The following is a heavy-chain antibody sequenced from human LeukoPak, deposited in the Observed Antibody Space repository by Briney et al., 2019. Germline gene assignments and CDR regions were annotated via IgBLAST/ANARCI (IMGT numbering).Heavy chain of an antibody. V-gene: IGHV3-20*04. CDR2: INWKGGST. Sequence: PGGSLRLSCAASGFTFDDYGMSWVRHAPGKGLGWVSGINWKGGSTGYADSVKGRFTISRGNPKNSLYLQMNSLRAEDTALYYCARRAEMATIGFEHYYYYYMDVWGKGTTVTVSS. D-gene: IGHD5-24*01. J-gene: IGHJ6*03. CDR3: ARRAEMATIGFEHYYYYYMDV. CDR1: GFTFDDYG.